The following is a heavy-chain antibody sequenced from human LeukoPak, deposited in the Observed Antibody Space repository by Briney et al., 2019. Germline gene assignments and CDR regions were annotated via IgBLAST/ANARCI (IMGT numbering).Heavy chain of an antibody. CDR3: AKGVVVVVTPAPFDY. J-gene: IGHJ4*02. CDR1: GFTFSSYG. Sequence: GGSLKLSCAASGFTFSSYGMNWVRQAPGKGLEWVSSISGSGGSTLYADSVKGRFTISRDNSKNTLYLQMNSLRVEVTAVYYCAKGVVVVVTPAPFDYWGQGTLVPVSS. D-gene: IGHD2-15*01. V-gene: IGHV3-23*01. CDR2: ISGSGGST.